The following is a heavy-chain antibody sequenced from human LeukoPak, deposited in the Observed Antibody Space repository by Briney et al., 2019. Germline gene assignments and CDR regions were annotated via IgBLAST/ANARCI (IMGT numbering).Heavy chain of an antibody. Sequence: SETLSLTCTVSGGSISSGDYYWSWIRQPPGKGLEWLGYIYYSGSTYYNPSLKSRVTISVDTSKNQFSLKLSSVTAADTAVYYCARDRGYSSSWYLPRYFDLWGRGTLVTVSS. CDR2: IYYSGST. CDR1: GGSISSGDYY. D-gene: IGHD6-13*01. J-gene: IGHJ2*01. V-gene: IGHV4-30-4*01. CDR3: ARDRGYSSSWYLPRYFDL.